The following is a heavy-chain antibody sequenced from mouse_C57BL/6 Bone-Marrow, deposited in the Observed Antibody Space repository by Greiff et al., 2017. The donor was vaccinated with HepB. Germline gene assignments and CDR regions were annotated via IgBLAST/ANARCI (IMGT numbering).Heavy chain of an antibody. V-gene: IGHV1-81*01. CDR1: GYTFTSYG. Sequence: QVQLQQSGAELARPGASVKLSCKASGYTFTSYGISWVKQRTGQGLEWIGEIYPRSGNTYYNEKFKGKATLTADKSSSTAYMELRSLTSEDSAVYSCAMIYYGNSAWFAYWGQGTLVTVSA. CDR2: IYPRSGNT. D-gene: IGHD2-1*01. J-gene: IGHJ3*01. CDR3: AMIYYGNSAWFAY.